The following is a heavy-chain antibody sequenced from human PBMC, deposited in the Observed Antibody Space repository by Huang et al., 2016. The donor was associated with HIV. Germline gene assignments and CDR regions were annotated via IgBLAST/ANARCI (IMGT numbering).Heavy chain of an antibody. Sequence: EVQLVESGGGLAQPGGSLRLSYAVSGFTFSSRTMTWVRQAPGKGLEWGSFISIRGGSMFYAVSVKGRFTISRDNAKNSLYLQMNSLRAEDTAVYFCARFGSYYYGSGSYLDAFDIWGQGTMVTVSS. CDR2: ISIRGGSM. D-gene: IGHD3-10*01. J-gene: IGHJ3*02. V-gene: IGHV3-48*01. CDR1: GFTFSSRT. CDR3: ARFGSYYYGSGSYLDAFDI.